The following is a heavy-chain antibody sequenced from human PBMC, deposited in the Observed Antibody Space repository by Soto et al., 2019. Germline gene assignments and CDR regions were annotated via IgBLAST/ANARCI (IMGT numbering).Heavy chain of an antibody. J-gene: IGHJ6*04. CDR3: ARERITMVRGPLDV. CDR2: ISSSSSYI. D-gene: IGHD3-10*01. V-gene: IGHV3-21*01. CDR1: GFTFSSHS. Sequence: EVQLVESGGGLVKPGGSLRLSCAASGFTFSSHSMNWVRQAPGKGLEWVSSISSSSSYIYYADSVKGRFTISRDNAKNSLYLQMNSLRAEDTAVYYCARERITMVRGPLDVWGKGTTVTVSS.